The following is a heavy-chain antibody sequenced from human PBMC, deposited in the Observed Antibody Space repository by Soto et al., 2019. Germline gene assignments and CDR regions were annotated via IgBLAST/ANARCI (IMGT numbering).Heavy chain of an antibody. CDR3: TRSGSSTYYYGMDV. Sequence: EVQLVESGGGLVQPGGSLRLSCAASGFTFSSYWMHWVRQAPGKGLVWVSRINSDGSSTNYADSVKGRFTISRDNARNTLLLQMDTLRAEDTAVYYCTRSGSSTYYYGMDVGGQGTTVTVSS. D-gene: IGHD6-6*01. V-gene: IGHV3-74*01. CDR2: INSDGSST. CDR1: GFTFSSYW. J-gene: IGHJ6*02.